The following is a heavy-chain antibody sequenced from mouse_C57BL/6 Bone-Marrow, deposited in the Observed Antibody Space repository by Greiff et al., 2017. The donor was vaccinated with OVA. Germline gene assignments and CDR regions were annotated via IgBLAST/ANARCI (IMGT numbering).Heavy chain of an antibody. J-gene: IGHJ1*03. CDR3: ARDTVVATDWYFDV. D-gene: IGHD1-1*01. Sequence: VMLVESGAELVRPGASVKLSCKASGYTFTDYYINWVKQRPGQGLEWIARIYPGSGNTYYNEKFKGKATLTAEKSSSTAYMQLSSLTSEDSAVYFCARDTVVATDWYFDVWGTGTTVTVSS. CDR1: GYTFTDYY. CDR2: IYPGSGNT. V-gene: IGHV1-76*01.